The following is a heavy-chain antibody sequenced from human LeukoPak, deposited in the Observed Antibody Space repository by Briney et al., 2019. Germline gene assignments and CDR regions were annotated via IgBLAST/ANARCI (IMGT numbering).Heavy chain of an antibody. V-gene: IGHV3-7*05. CDR3: ARDVEGGTFDI. CDR2: IDQSGGRN. D-gene: IGHD3-16*01. J-gene: IGHJ3*02. Sequence: GGSLRLSCAASGFTFSRFWMNWVRQAPGRGLEWVANIDQSGGRNNYVDSVKGRFTISGDNAKNSLFLEMSSLRAGDTAVYFCARDVEGGTFDIWGQGTTVTVSS. CDR1: GFTFSRFW.